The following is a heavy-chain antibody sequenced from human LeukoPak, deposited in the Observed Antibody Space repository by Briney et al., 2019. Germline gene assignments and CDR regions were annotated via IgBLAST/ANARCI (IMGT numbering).Heavy chain of an antibody. V-gene: IGHV4-30-2*03. Sequence: SQTLSLTCAVSGGSISSGGYSWSWIRQPPGKGLEWIGSIYYSGSTYYNPSLKSRVTISVDTSKNQFSLKLSSVTAADTAVYYCAKDHKGYYYGMDVWGQGTTVTVSS. CDR2: IYYSGST. CDR1: GGSISSGGYS. D-gene: IGHD2-15*01. CDR3: AKDHKGYYYGMDV. J-gene: IGHJ6*02.